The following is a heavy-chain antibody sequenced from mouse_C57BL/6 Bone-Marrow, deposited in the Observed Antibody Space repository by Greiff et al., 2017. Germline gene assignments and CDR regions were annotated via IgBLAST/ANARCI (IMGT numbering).Heavy chain of an antibody. V-gene: IGHV1-47*01. CDR1: GYTFTTYP. J-gene: IGHJ2*01. CDR3: AIAYYSNYVFDY. D-gene: IGHD2-5*01. CDR2: FHPYNDDT. Sequence: QVHVKQSGAELVKPGASVKMSCKASGYTFTTYPIEWMKQNHGKSLEWIGNFHPYNDDTKYNEKFKGKATLTVEKSSSTVYLELSRLTSDDSAVYYCAIAYYSNYVFDYWGQGTTLTVSS.